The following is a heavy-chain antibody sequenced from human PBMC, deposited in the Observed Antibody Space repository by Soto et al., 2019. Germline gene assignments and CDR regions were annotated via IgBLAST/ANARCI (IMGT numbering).Heavy chain of an antibody. Sequence: SVKVSCKASGFTFTRSSLQCVRQSLVQRLEWIGWIAVGSGYTNYAQRFQDRVTLTRDMSTATTYMELSRLTSEDTAIYYCAADATAWQQMVPSDYWGQGTLVTVSS. CDR2: IAVGSGYT. V-gene: IGHV1-58*01. J-gene: IGHJ4*02. D-gene: IGHD2-8*01. CDR3: AADATAWQQMVPSDY. CDR1: GFTFTRSS.